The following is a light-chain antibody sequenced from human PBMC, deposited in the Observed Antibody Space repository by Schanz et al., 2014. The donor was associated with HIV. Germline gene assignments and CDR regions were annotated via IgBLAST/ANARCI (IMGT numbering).Light chain of an antibody. V-gene: IGLV6-57*04. CDR2: EDN. CDR1: SGSIASNF. J-gene: IGLJ3*02. Sequence: NFMLTQPHSVSESPGKTVTISCTRSSGSIASNFAQWYQQPPGSAPTTVIYEDNQRPSGVPDRFSGSIDSSSNSASLTISGLKTEDEADYYCQSYDNSNRWVFGGGTKLTVL. CDR3: QSYDNSNRWV.